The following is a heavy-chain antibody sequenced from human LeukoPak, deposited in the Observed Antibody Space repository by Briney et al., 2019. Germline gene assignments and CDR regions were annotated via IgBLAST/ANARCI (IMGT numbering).Heavy chain of an antibody. V-gene: IGHV4-59*01. CDR3: ATAGGTTDAFDI. CDR2: IYYSGST. Sequence: SETLSLTCTVSGGSISSYYWSWIRQPPGKGLEWIGYIYYSGSTNYNPSLKSRVTISVDTSKNQFSLKLSSVTAADTAVYYCATAGGTTDAFDIWGQGTMVTVSS. J-gene: IGHJ3*02. D-gene: IGHD1-7*01. CDR1: GGSISSYY.